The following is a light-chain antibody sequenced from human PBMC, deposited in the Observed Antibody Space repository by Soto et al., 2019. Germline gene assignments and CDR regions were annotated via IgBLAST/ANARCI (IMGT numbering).Light chain of an antibody. J-gene: IGLJ1*01. CDR3: SSYTAGGTI. CDR1: SGDVGGYYY. CDR2: EVS. Sequence: QSALTQPASVSGSPGQSITISCTGTSGDVGGYYYVSWYQQLPGKAPKLMISEVSNRPSGVSNRFSGSKSGNTASLTSSGLQAEDEADYYCSSYTAGGTIFGTGTKV. V-gene: IGLV2-14*01.